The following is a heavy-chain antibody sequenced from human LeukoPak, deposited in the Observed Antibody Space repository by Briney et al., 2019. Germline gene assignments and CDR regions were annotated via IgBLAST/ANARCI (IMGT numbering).Heavy chain of an antibody. CDR2: IYSSGST. CDR1: GASVSGSPYY. V-gene: IGHV4-39*01. D-gene: IGHD1-26*01. Sequence: PSETLSLTCTVSGASVSGSPYYWGWIRQPPGRGLEWIGSIYSSGSTYYNTSLQSRVTISIGTSKNQISLRLKSVTAADTAMYYCAKSGGYGLIDYWGQGTLVTVSS. CDR3: AKSGGYGLIDY. J-gene: IGHJ4*02.